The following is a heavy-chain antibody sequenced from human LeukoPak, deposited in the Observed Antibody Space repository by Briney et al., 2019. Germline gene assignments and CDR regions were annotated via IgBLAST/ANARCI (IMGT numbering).Heavy chain of an antibody. Sequence: GASVKVSCKASGYTFTGYYMHWVRQAPGQGLEWMGWINPNSGGTNYAQKFQGRVTMTRDTSISTAYMELSRLRSDDTAVYYCAREVEWGELGYCSSTSCYLGYWGQGTLVTVSS. CDR1: GYTFTGYY. J-gene: IGHJ4*02. V-gene: IGHV1-2*02. CDR3: AREVEWGELGYCSSTSCYLGY. CDR2: INPNSGGT. D-gene: IGHD2-2*01.